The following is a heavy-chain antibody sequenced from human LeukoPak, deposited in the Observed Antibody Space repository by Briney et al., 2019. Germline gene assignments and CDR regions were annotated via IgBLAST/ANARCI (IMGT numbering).Heavy chain of an antibody. Sequence: PSETLSLTCAVYGGSFSGYYWSWIRQPPGKGLEWIGEIIHSGITNYNPSLTSRVTISIDTYKSQFSLKLSSVTAADTAVYYCARGSPIVTTNGYFNYWGQGTLVTVSS. CDR3: ARGSPIVTTNGYFNY. CDR2: IIHSGIT. V-gene: IGHV4-34*01. D-gene: IGHD5-12*01. J-gene: IGHJ4*02. CDR1: GGSFSGYY.